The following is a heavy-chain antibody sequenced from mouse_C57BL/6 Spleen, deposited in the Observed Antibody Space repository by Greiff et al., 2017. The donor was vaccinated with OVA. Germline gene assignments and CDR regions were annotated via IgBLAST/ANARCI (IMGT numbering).Heavy chain of an antibody. J-gene: IGHJ4*01. CDR2: ISSGSSTI. Sequence: DVKLVESGGGLVKPGGSLKLSCAASGFTFSDYGMHWVRQAPEKGLEWVAYISSGSSTIYYADTVKGRFTISRDNAKNTLFLQMTSLRSEDTAMXYCARVGRGAMDYWGQGTSVTVSA. V-gene: IGHV5-17*01. D-gene: IGHD4-1*01. CDR1: GFTFSDYG. CDR3: ARVGRGAMDY.